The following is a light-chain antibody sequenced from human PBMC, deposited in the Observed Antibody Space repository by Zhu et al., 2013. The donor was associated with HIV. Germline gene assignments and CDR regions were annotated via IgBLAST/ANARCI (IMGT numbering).Light chain of an antibody. Sequence: DIQMTQSPSTLSASVGDRVTITCRASQSINNWLAWYQHKPGRAPKLLIYEASTLESGVPSRFSGTGSGTEFTLTISSLQPDDFATYYCLQYNSYLRGTFGQGPSWRS. CDR2: EAS. CDR3: LQYNSYLRGT. CDR1: QSINNW. V-gene: IGKV1-5*03. J-gene: IGKJ2*02.